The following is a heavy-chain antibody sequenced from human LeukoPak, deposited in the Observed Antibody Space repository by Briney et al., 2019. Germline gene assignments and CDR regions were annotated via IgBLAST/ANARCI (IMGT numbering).Heavy chain of an antibody. Sequence: GGSLRLSCAASGFTFSTYSMNWVRQAPGKGLEWVSFIDSSTRTIFYADSVKGRFTISRDNAKNSLFLQMNSLRAEDTAVYYCARGRYPEGGAFDIWGQGTMVTVSS. CDR1: GFTFSTYS. CDR3: ARGRYPEGGAFDI. CDR2: IDSSTRTI. V-gene: IGHV3-48*04. D-gene: IGHD1-26*01. J-gene: IGHJ3*02.